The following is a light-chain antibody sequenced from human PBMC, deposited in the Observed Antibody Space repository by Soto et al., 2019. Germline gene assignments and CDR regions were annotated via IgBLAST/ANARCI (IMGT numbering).Light chain of an antibody. V-gene: IGLV3-21*04. CDR1: NIGSKS. CDR3: QVWDNGVV. J-gene: IGLJ2*01. Sequence: SSVLTQPPSVSGAPGKTAKITCGGDNIGSKSVHWYQQKPGQAPVLFIYYDDVRPSGIPERVSGSNSGNAATLTISGVEAGDEADYYCQVWDNGVVFGGGTKLTVL. CDR2: YDD.